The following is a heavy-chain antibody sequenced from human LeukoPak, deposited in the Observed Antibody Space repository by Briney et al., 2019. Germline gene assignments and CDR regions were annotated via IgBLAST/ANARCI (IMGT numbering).Heavy chain of an antibody. V-gene: IGHV1-2*06. CDR1: GYTFTGYY. CDR2: INPNSGGT. D-gene: IGHD3-16*02. Sequence: ASVKVSCKASGYTFTGYYMHWVRQAPGQGLEWMGRINPNSGGTNYAQKFQGRVIMTRDTSIGTAYMELSRLRSDDTAVYYCARGLVWGSYLLHYWGQGTLVTVSS. CDR3: ARGLVWGSYLLHY. J-gene: IGHJ4*02.